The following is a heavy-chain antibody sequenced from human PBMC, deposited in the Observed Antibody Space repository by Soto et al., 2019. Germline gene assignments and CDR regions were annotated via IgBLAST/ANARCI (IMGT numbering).Heavy chain of an antibody. V-gene: IGHV1-2*04. CDR3: ARAQITFGGVIVKAGAFDI. CDR2: INPNSGGT. D-gene: IGHD3-16*02. Sequence: QVQLVQSGAEVKKPGASVKVSCKASGYTFTGYYMHWVRQAPGQGLEWMGWINPNSGGTNYAQKFQGWVTMTRDTSISTAYMELSRLRSDDKAVYYCARAQITFGGVIVKAGAFDIWGQGTMVTVSS. J-gene: IGHJ3*02. CDR1: GYTFTGYY.